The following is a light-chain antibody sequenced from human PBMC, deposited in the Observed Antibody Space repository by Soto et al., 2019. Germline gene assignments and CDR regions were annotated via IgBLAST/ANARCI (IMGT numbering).Light chain of an antibody. V-gene: IGKV3-15*01. Sequence: EIVMTQSPATLSVSPGERATLSCGAGQSVPSNLAWYQQKPGQAPRLLIYGVSTRATGIPARFSGTGSGTEFTLTISSLQSEDFAVYYCQQYNNWPFTFGQGTKVDIK. CDR1: QSVPSN. J-gene: IGKJ1*01. CDR2: GVS. CDR3: QQYNNWPFT.